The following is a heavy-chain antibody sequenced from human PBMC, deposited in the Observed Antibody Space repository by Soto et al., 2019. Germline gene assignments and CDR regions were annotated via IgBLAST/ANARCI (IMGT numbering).Heavy chain of an antibody. CDR1: GFTFSSYA. V-gene: IGHV3-23*01. CDR3: AKDIVPPYGSDIVVVPAAIVY. J-gene: IGHJ4*02. CDR2: ISGSGGST. D-gene: IGHD2-2*02. Sequence: GSLRLPCAASGFTFSSYAMSWVRQAPGKGLEWVSAISGSGGSTYYADSVKVRFTISRDNSKNTLYLQMNSLRAEDTAVYYCAKDIVPPYGSDIVVVPAAIVYWGQGTLVTVSP.